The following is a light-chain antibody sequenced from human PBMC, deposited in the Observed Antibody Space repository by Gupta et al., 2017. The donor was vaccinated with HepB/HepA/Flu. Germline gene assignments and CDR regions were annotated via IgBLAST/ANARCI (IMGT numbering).Light chain of an antibody. V-gene: IGLV4-69*01. CDR2: RNSDGSH. Sequence: QLVLTQSPSASASLGACVKLTCTLSSGHASNGIACELQQPEKGPRSSMKRNSDGSHTKGDGIPDRFSGSSSGAARHLTISGHQSEDEADYYCQTWSNGIGYVFGSGTKVAVL. CDR1: SGHASNG. CDR3: QTWSNGIGYV. J-gene: IGLJ1*01.